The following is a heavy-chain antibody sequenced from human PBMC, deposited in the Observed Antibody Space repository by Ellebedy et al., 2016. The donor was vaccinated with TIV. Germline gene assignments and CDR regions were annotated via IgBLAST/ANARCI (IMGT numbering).Heavy chain of an antibody. CDR3: AQSPKYYYGMDV. J-gene: IGHJ6*02. V-gene: IGHV2-5*08. Sequence: TLSLXCTVSGDSITRGGYYWNWIRQPPGKALEWLALIYWDDDKRFSPSLKDRLSITKDTSKNQVILTMTNMDPEDTATYYCAQSPKYYYGMDVWGPGTTVTVSS. CDR2: IYWDDDK. CDR1: GDSITRGGYY.